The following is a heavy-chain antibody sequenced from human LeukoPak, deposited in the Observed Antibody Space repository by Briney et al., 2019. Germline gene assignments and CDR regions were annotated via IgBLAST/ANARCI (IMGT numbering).Heavy chain of an antibody. Sequence: PGGSLRLSCAASGFTFSSYWMSWVRQAPGKGLEWVSYISSSGSSIYYADSVKGRFTISRDNAKNSLFLQMNSLRAEDTAVYYCARVCRDGYNGYYYYYYYMDVWGKGTTVTVSS. CDR1: GFTFSSYW. D-gene: IGHD5-24*01. V-gene: IGHV3-48*01. J-gene: IGHJ6*03. CDR2: ISSSGSSI. CDR3: ARVCRDGYNGYYYYYYYMDV.